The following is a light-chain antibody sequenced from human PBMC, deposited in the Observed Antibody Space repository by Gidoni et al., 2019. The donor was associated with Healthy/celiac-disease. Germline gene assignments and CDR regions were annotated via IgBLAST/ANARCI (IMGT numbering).Light chain of an antibody. CDR1: SSDVGSSNL. CDR3: CSYAGSSTPVV. V-gene: IGLV2-23*01. J-gene: IGLJ2*01. CDR2: EGS. Sequence: QSAPTLPASVSGSPGQSITISGTGTSSDVGSSNLDSWYQQHPGKAPKLMTYEGSKRPSGVSNRFSGSKSGNKASLTISGLQAEDEADYYCCSYAGSSTPVVFGGGTKLTVL.